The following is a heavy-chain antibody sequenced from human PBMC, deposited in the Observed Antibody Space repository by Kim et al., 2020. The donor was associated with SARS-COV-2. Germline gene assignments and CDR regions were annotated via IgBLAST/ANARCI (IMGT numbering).Heavy chain of an antibody. V-gene: IGHV3-30*07. CDR3: ARDLLVGATSYGMDV. Sequence: AASVQGRFTIPGDNAKDTLYLQLNSLGGEDTAVYYCARDLLVGATSYGMDVWGQGTTVTVSS. J-gene: IGHJ6*02. D-gene: IGHD1-26*01.